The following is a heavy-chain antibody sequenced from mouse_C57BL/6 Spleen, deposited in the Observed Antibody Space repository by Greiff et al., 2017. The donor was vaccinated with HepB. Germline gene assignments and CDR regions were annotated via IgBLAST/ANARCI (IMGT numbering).Heavy chain of an antibody. V-gene: IGHV1-22*01. CDR3: ARRKNGYPYAMVY. Sequence: EVQLQQSGPELVKPGASVKMSCKASGYTFTDYNMHWVKQSHGKSLEWIGYINPNNVGTSYNQKFKGKATLTVNKSSSTAYMELRSLTSEDSAVYYCARRKNGYPYAMVYWGQGASVTVSS. D-gene: IGHD2-2*01. CDR2: INPNNVGT. CDR1: GYTFTDYN. J-gene: IGHJ4*01.